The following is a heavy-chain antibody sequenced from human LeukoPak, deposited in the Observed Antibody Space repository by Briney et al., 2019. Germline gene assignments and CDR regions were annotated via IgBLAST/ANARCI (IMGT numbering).Heavy chain of an antibody. D-gene: IGHD6-13*01. Sequence: SQTLSLTCTVSGGSISSSSYYWGWIRQPPGKGLEWIGSIYYSGSTYYNPSLKSRVTISVDTSKNQFSLKLSSVTAADTAVYYCARLVSGAAGKYFDYWAQGTLVTVSS. V-gene: IGHV4-39*01. CDR1: GGSISSSSYY. CDR2: IYYSGST. CDR3: ARLVSGAAGKYFDY. J-gene: IGHJ4*02.